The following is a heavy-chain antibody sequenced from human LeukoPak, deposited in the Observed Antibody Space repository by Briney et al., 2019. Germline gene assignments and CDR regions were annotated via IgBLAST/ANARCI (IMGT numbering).Heavy chain of an antibody. CDR1: GGSISGYY. V-gene: IGHV4-59*01. CDR2: IYYIGST. D-gene: IGHD3-3*01. Sequence: SETLSLTCTVSGGSISGYYWSWIRQPPGKGLEWIVDIYYIGSTNYNPSLKSRVTISVDTSKNQFSLNLSSVTAADTAVYYCARDRRFNGMDVWGQGTTVTVSS. J-gene: IGHJ6*02. CDR3: ARDRRFNGMDV.